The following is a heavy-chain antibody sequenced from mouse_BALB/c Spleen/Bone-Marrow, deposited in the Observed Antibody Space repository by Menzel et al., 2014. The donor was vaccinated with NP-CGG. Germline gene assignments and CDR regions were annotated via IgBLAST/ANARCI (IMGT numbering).Heavy chain of an antibody. CDR3: ARGRAAWFAY. J-gene: IGHJ3*01. V-gene: IGHV3-2*02. CDR2: ISHSGIT. D-gene: IGHD3-3*01. Sequence: EVKLVESGPGLVKPSQSLSLTCTVTGYSITSDYAWNWIRQFPGSKLEWMGYISHSGITSYNPSLKSRISITRDTSKNRFFLQLNSVTTEDTATYYCARGRAAWFAYWGQGTLVTVSA. CDR1: GYSITSDYA.